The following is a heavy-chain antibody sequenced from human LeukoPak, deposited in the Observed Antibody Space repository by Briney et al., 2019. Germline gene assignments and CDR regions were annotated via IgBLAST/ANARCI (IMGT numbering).Heavy chain of an antibody. V-gene: IGHV4-59*01. Sequence: SETLSLTCTVSGGSISSYYWSWIRQPPGKGLEWIGYIYYSGSTNYNPSLKSRVTISVDTSKNQFSLKLSSVTAADTAVYYCARTPKGLSSGYYFDYWGQGTLVTVSS. CDR3: ARTPKGLSSGYYFDY. CDR2: IYYSGST. D-gene: IGHD3-22*01. CDR1: GGSISSYY. J-gene: IGHJ4*02.